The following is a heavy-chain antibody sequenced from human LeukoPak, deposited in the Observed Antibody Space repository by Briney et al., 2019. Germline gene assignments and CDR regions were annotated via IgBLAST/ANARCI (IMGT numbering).Heavy chain of an antibody. CDR3: ARERGYYGSGSPLDY. V-gene: IGHV3-23*01. D-gene: IGHD3-10*01. CDR1: GFTFSSYA. CDR2: ISGSGGST. J-gene: IGHJ4*02. Sequence: GGSLRLSCAASGFTFSSYAMSWVRQAPGKGLEWVSAISGSGGSTYYADSVKGRFTISRDNSKNTLYLQMNSLRAEDTAVYYCARERGYYGSGSPLDYWGQGTLVTVSS.